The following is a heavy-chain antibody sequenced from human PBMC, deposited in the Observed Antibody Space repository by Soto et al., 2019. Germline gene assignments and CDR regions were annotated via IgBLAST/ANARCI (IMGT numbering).Heavy chain of an antibody. CDR2: FYYSGTT. V-gene: IGHV4-39*01. CDR1: GDSITASYSK. Sequence: PSETLSLTCTVSGDSITASYSKWAWIRQSPGKGLEWIGTFYYSGTTSQNPPLRSRITISGDTSRNQFSLNLRSVTAADSGVYYCAKLVRDDVRRSDLDHWGQGTLVTVSS. D-gene: IGHD3-10*02. CDR3: AKLVRDDVRRSDLDH. J-gene: IGHJ4*02.